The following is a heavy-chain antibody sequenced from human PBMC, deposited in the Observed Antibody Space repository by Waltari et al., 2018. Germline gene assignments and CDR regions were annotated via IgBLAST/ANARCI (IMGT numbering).Heavy chain of an antibody. Sequence: QVQLQQWGAGLLRPSETLALTCEVYGGSFSGYDWTWIRQSPGKGLEWIGEINHKEIPDYNPSLKSRVTISIDMSNNQFSLKVNSVTAADTAVYYCARRASWGTDYWGQGTLVTVSS. CDR1: GGSFSGYD. CDR3: ARRASWGTDY. CDR2: INHKEIP. D-gene: IGHD7-27*01. V-gene: IGHV4-34*01. J-gene: IGHJ4*02.